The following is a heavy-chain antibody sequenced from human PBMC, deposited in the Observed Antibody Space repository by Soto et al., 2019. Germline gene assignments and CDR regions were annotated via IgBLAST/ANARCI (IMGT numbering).Heavy chain of an antibody. J-gene: IGHJ6*02. V-gene: IGHV3-33*01. Sequence: QVQLVESGGGVVQPGRSLRLSCAASGFTFSSHGMFWVRQAPGKGLEWVALIWYDGDNKYYADSVKGRFTISRDNSKNTLYLQMNSLRAEDTAVYYCARDYCSGGSCYSAYWGMDVWGQGTPVTVSS. D-gene: IGHD2-15*01. CDR3: ARDYCSGGSCYSAYWGMDV. CDR1: GFTFSSHG. CDR2: IWYDGDNK.